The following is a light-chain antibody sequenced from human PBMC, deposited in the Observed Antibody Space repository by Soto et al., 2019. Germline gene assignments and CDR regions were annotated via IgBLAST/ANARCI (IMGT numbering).Light chain of an antibody. Sequence: EIVLTQSPGTLSLSPGERATLSCRASQSVSSSYLAWYQQKPGQAPRLLIYGASSSATGIPDRFSGSGSGTDFTLTISRLEPEDCAVYYCHQYGSSPYTFGQGTKLEIK. CDR1: QSVSSSY. J-gene: IGKJ2*01. CDR2: GAS. V-gene: IGKV3-20*01. CDR3: HQYGSSPYT.